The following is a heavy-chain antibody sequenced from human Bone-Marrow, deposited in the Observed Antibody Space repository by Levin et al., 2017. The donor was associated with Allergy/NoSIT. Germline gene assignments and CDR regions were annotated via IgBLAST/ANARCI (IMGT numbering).Heavy chain of an antibody. D-gene: IGHD6-13*01. CDR2: ISSGGSAI. CDR3: AGIRIAAAGTTFDY. CDR1: GYAFSSFE. Sequence: GGSLRLSCAASGYAFSSFEMSWVRQAPGKGLEWISYISSGGSAIYYADSVRGRFTISRDNAKHSLFLQMNSLRADDTAVYYCAGIRIAAAGTTFDYWGQGTPVTVSS. V-gene: IGHV3-48*03. J-gene: IGHJ4*02.